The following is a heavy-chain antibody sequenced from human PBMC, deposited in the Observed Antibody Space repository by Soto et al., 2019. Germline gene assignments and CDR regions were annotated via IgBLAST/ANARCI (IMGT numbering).Heavy chain of an antibody. CDR2: VFHTGTT. CDR3: ARSAGWYAVHS. J-gene: IGHJ4*02. D-gene: IGHD6-19*01. CDR1: GDSVSSPYY. V-gene: IGHV4-4*02. Sequence: QVQLQESGPGLVKPSGTLSLTCAVSGDSVSSPYYWCWVRQPPGKGLEWIGEVFHTGTTSYNPSLRSRVTISMYKSNNLFSLDLSSVTAADTAVYYCARSAGWYAVHSWGPGTPVIVSS.